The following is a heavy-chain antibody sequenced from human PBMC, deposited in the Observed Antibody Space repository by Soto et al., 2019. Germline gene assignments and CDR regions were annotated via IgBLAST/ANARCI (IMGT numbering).Heavy chain of an antibody. CDR3: ARDTGTAMVYY. CDR1: GGSVSSGSYY. Sequence: SETLSLTCTVSGGSVSSGSYYWSWIRQPPGKGLEWIGYIYYSGSTNYNPSLKSRVTISVDTSKNQFSLKLSSVTAADTAVYYCARDTGTAMVYYWGQVTLVTVSS. V-gene: IGHV4-61*01. J-gene: IGHJ4*02. D-gene: IGHD5-18*01. CDR2: IYYSGST.